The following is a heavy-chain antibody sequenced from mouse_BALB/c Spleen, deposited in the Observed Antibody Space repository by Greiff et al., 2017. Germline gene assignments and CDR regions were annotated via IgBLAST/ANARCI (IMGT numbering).Heavy chain of an antibody. Sequence: EVMLVESGAGLVKPGGSLKLSCAASGFTFSSYAMSWVRQSPEKRLEWVAEISSGGSYTYYPDTVTGRFTISRDNAKNTLYLEMSSLRSEDTAMYYCAREEDGSSFDYWGQGTTLTVAS. CDR1: GFTFSSYA. J-gene: IGHJ2*01. D-gene: IGHD1-1*01. CDR2: ISSGGSYT. V-gene: IGHV5-9-4*01. CDR3: AREEDGSSFDY.